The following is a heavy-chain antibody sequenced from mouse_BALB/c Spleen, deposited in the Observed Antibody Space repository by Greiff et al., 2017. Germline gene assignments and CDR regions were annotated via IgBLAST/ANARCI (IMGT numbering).Heavy chain of an antibody. Sequence: VQLQQSGPELVKPGASVRISCKASGYTFTSYYIHWVKQRPGQGLEWIGWIYPGNVNTKYNEKFEGKATLTADKSSSTAYMQLSSLTSEDSAVYFCARSGTAAWFAYWGQGTLVTVSA. CDR2: IYPGNVNT. V-gene: IGHV1S56*01. J-gene: IGHJ3*01. CDR1: GYTFTSYY. D-gene: IGHD3-1*01. CDR3: ARSGTAAWFAY.